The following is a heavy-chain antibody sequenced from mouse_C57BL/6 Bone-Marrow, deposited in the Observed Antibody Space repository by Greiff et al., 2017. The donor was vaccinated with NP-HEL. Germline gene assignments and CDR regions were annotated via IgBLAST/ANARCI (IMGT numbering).Heavy chain of an antibody. Sequence: VQLQQSGPELVKPGASVKISCKASGYSFTGYYMNWVKQSPEKSLEWIGEINPTTGGTTYNQKFKAKATLTVDKSSSTAYMQLKSLTSEDSAVYYCARIDYDYDAGDFGCWGQSNNRTVPS. J-gene: IGHJ2*01. CDR2: INPTTGGT. V-gene: IGHV1-42*01. D-gene: IGHD2-4*01. CDR3: ARIDYDYDAGDFGC. CDR1: GYSFTGYY.